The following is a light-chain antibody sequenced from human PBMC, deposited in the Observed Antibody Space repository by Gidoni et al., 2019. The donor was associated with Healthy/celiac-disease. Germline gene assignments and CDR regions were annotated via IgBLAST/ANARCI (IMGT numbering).Light chain of an antibody. CDR3: QQRSNWPIT. J-gene: IGKJ3*01. CDR1: QGVSSY. V-gene: IGKV3D-11*01. CDR2: DAS. Sequence: EIVLTQSPATLSLSPGERATLSCRASQGVSSYLAWYQQKPGQAPRLLIYDASNRATGIPARFSGSGPGTDFTLTISSLEPEDFAVYYCQQRSNWPITFGPXTKVDIK.